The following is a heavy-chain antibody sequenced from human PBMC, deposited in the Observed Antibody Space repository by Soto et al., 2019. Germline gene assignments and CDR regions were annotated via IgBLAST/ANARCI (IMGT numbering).Heavy chain of an antibody. CDR2: IWYDGSNK. D-gene: IGHD3-3*01. V-gene: IGHV3-33*01. CDR1: GFTFSSYG. J-gene: IGHJ3*02. CDR3: ARDRDFWSGYYLRSDDAFDI. Sequence: VQLVESGGGVVQPGRSLRLSCAASGFTFSSYGMHWVRQAPGKGLEWVAVIWYDGSNKYYADSVKGRYTISRDNSKNTLNLQMNSLRAEDTAVYYCARDRDFWSGYYLRSDDAFDIWGQGTMVTVSS.